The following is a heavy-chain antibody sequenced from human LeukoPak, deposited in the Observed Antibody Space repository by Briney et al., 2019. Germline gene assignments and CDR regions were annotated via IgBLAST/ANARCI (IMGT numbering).Heavy chain of an antibody. D-gene: IGHD1-1*01. J-gene: IGHJ4*02. CDR2: ISYDGSNK. V-gene: IGHV3-30*03. CDR3: AGTIYLKGSPFDY. CDR1: GFTSSSYG. Sequence: PGGSLRLSCAASGFTSSSYGMHWVRQAPGKGLEWVAVISYDGSNKYYADSVKGRFTISRDNSKNTLYLQMNSLRAEDTAVYYCAGTIYLKGSPFDYWGQGTLVTVSS.